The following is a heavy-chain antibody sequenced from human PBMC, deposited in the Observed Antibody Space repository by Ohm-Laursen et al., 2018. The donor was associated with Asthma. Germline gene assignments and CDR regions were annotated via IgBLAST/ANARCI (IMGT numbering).Heavy chain of an antibody. CDR3: AKEKSRGYSYGYLGY. V-gene: IGHV3-30*18. CDR1: GFTFSSYG. J-gene: IGHJ4*02. D-gene: IGHD5-18*01. CDR2: ISYDGSNK. Sequence: SLRLSCTASGFTFSSYGMHWVRQAPGKGLEWVAVISYDGSNKYYADSVKGRFTISRDNSKNTLYLQMNSLRAEDTAVYYCAKEKSRGYSYGYLGYWGQGTLVTVSS.